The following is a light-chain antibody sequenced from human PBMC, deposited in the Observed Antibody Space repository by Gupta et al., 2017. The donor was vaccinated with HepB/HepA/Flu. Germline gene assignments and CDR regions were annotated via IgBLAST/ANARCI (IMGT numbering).Light chain of an antibody. CDR2: EDN. CDR3: QSDDANNPHV. V-gene: IGLV6-57*03. Sequence: MLTHPHSVSESPGKTVTISCTRSSSRISRNYVRWSQQPPGSAPTTVIYEDNKRPSGVPDRFSGSIDTSSNSASLTISGRQKEDEADYYCQSDDANNPHVFGTGTKVTV. CDR1: SSRISRNY. J-gene: IGLJ1*01.